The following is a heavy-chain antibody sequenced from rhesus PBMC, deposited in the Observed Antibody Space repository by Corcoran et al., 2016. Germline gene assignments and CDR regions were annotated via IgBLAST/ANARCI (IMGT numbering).Heavy chain of an antibody. CDR1: GFTFTTYG. CDR3: TRFDY. Sequence: EVQLVESGGGLAKPGGSLRLSCAAVGFTFTTYGFHWVRQAPGKGLEGVAVISSDGSKKYYADSVEDRFTISRDNSKNMVYLQMNNLKLEDMAVYYCTRFDYWGQGVLVTVSS. CDR2: ISSDGSKK. J-gene: IGHJ4*01. V-gene: IGHV3-54*02.